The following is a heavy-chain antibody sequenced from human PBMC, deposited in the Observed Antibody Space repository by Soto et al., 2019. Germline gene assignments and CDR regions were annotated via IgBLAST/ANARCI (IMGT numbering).Heavy chain of an antibody. Sequence: GGSLRLSCAASGFTFSSYAMSWVRQAPGKGLEWVSAISGSGGSTYYADSVKGRFTISRDNSKNTLYLQMNSLRAEDTAVYYCAKLGRPEYSSSSLPIGYYYYYMDVWGKGTTVTVSS. V-gene: IGHV3-23*01. CDR2: ISGSGGST. CDR3: AKLGRPEYSSSSLPIGYYYYYMDV. J-gene: IGHJ6*03. CDR1: GFTFSSYA. D-gene: IGHD6-6*01.